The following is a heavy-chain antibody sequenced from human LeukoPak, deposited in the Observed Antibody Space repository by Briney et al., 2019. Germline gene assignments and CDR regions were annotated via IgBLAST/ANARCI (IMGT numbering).Heavy chain of an antibody. D-gene: IGHD6-19*01. V-gene: IGHV4-59*01. J-gene: IGHJ3*02. Sequence: PSETLSLTCTVSGGSISSYYWSWIRQPPGKGLEWIGYIYYSGGTNYNPSLKSRVTISVDTSKNQFPLKLSSVTAADTAVYYCAQGGSSGWYDWSAFDIWGQGTMVTVSS. CDR3: AQGGSSGWYDWSAFDI. CDR1: GGSISSYY. CDR2: IYYSGGT.